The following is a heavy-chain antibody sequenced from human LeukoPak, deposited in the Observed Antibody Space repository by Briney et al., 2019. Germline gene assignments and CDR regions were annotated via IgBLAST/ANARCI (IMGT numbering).Heavy chain of an antibody. CDR2: ISGDGGST. V-gene: IGHV3-43*02. D-gene: IGHD2-8*01. CDR3: AKASCTNGVCYYYYGMDV. CDR1: EFTFDDYA. J-gene: IGHJ6*02. Sequence: GGSLRLSCAASEFTFDDYAMHWVRQAPGKGLEWVSLISGDGGSTYYADSVKGRFTISRDNSKNSLYLQMNSLRTEDTALYYCAKASCTNGVCYYYYGMDVWGQGTTVTVSS.